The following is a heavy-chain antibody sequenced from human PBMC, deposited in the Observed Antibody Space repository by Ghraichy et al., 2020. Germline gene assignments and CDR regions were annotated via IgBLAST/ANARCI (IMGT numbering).Heavy chain of an antibody. J-gene: IGHJ4*01. V-gene: IGHV1-8*01. CDR2: MNPNSGNT. CDR3: ARIAAYCSRTSCSPHSPDFDD. CDR1: GYTFTSYD. D-gene: IGHD2-2*01. Sequence: ASVKVSCKASGYTFTSYDINWVRQATGQGLEWMGWMNPNSGNTDYAQKFQGRVTMTRNTSISTAYMELSSLRSEDTAVYYCARIAAYCSRTSCSPHSPDFDDWGHGTLVTVSS.